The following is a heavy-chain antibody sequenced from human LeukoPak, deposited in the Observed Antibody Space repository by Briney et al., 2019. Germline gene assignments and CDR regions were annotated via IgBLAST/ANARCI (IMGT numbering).Heavy chain of an antibody. CDR2: MYYSGST. Sequence: SETLSLTCTVSGDSISSGSYYWGWIRQPPGKGLEWIGSMYYSGSTFYNPSLKSRVTISVDTSKNQFSLKLSSVTAADTAVYYCAREGVLMVRGVLAFDIWGQGTMVTVSS. D-gene: IGHD3-10*01. CDR1: GDSISSGSYY. J-gene: IGHJ3*02. CDR3: AREGVLMVRGVLAFDI. V-gene: IGHV4-39*07.